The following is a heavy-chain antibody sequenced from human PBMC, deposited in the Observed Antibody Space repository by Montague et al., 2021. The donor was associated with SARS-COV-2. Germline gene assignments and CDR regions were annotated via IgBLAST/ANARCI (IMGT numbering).Heavy chain of an antibody. Sequence: TLSLTCTVSGGSISSGSYYWSWIRQSAGKGLEWIGRIYTSGSTNSTPSLKSRVTISVDTSKNQFTLKLSSVTAADTAEYYCASENWEGIATNGFDPWGQGTLVTVSS. V-gene: IGHV4-61*02. CDR2: IYTSGST. J-gene: IGHJ5*02. D-gene: IGHD6-13*01. CDR3: ASENWEGIATNGFDP. CDR1: GGSISSGSYY.